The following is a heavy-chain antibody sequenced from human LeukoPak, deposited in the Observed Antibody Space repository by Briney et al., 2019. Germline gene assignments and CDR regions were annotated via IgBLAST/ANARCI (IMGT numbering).Heavy chain of an antibody. D-gene: IGHD3-10*01. CDR3: ARVGYGSGSHRFDY. J-gene: IGHJ4*02. CDR2: IYYSGST. CDR1: GGSISSGDYY. V-gene: IGHV4-30-4*01. Sequence: PSETLSLTCTVSGGSISSGDYYWSWIRQPPGKGLEWIGYIYYSGSTYYNPSLKSRVTISVATSKNQFSLKLSSVTAADTAVYYCARVGYGSGSHRFDYWGQGTLVTVSS.